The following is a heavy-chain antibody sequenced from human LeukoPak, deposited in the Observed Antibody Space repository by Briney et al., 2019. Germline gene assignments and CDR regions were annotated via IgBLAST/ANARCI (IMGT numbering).Heavy chain of an antibody. J-gene: IGHJ4*02. CDR3: ARRRSGYGQIDY. CDR1: GGSISSSSYY. Sequence: SETLSLTCTVSGGSISSSSYYWGWIRQPPGKGLEWIGSIYYSGSTYYKPSLKSRVTISVDTSKNQFPLKLSSVTATDTAVYYCARRRSGYGQIDYWGQGTLVTVSS. CDR2: IYYSGST. D-gene: IGHD5-12*01. V-gene: IGHV4-39*01.